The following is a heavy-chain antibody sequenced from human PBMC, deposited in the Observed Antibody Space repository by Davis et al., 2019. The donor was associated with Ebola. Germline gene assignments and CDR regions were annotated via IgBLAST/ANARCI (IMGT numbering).Heavy chain of an antibody. D-gene: IGHD2-15*01. V-gene: IGHV3-23*01. CDR2: HGTSGDT. J-gene: IGHJ3*01. Sequence: GGSLRLSCAASGFAFRNYVMSWVRRAPGKGLEWVSTHGTSGDTYYADSVKGRFTISRDNSKNTLHLQMNSLRVEDTAIYYCAKDTPNIWFDVWGQGTMVAVSS. CDR3: AKDTPNIWFDV. CDR1: GFAFRNYV.